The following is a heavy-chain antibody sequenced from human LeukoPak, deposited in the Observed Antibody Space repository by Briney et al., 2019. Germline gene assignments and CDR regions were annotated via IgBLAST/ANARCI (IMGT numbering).Heavy chain of an antibody. CDR2: IIPILGIA. D-gene: IGHD1-26*01. CDR1: GGTFSSYA. V-gene: IGHV1-69*04. J-gene: IGHJ5*02. CDR3: ATYLATSNWFDP. Sequence: GASVKVSCKASGGTFSSYAISWVRQAPGQGLEWMGRIIPILGIANYAQKFQGRVTMTEDTSTDTAYMELSSLRSEDTAVYYCATYLATSNWFDPWGQGTLVTVSS.